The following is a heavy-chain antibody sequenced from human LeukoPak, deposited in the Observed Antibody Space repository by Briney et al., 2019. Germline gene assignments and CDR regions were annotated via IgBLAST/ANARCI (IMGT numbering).Heavy chain of an antibody. CDR2: MNPNSGNT. CDR3: ASATEIVRCFDY. J-gene: IGHJ4*02. Sequence: ASVKVSCKASGYTFTGYYMHWVRQAPGQGLEWMGWMNPNSGNTGYAQKFQGRVTMTRNTSISTAYMELSSLRSEDTAVYYCASATEIVRCFDYWGQGTLVTVSS. CDR1: GYTFTGYY. D-gene: IGHD2/OR15-2a*01. V-gene: IGHV1-8*02.